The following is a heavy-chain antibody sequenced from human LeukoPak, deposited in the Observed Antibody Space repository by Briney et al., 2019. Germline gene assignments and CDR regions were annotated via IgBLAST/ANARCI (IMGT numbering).Heavy chain of an antibody. CDR2: IYYSGST. D-gene: IGHD1-26*01. CDR3: AARPYSGSYYGGWGFFDY. J-gene: IGHJ4*02. Sequence: PSETLSLTCTVSGGSISSYYWSWIRQPPGKGLEWIGYIYYSGSTNYNPSLKSRVTISVDTSKNQFSLKLSSVTAADTAVYYCAARPYSGSYYGGWGFFDYWGQGTLVTVSS. V-gene: IGHV4-59*12. CDR1: GGSISSYY.